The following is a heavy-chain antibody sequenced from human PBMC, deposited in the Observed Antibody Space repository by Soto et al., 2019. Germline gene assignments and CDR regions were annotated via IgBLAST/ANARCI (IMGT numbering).Heavy chain of an antibody. V-gene: IGHV1-69*01. CDR2: IIPIFGTA. CDR1: GGTFSSYA. Sequence: QVQLVQSGAEVKKPGSSVKVSCKASGGTFSSYAISWVRQAPGQGLEWMGGIIPIFGTANYAQKFQGRVTITAEESTSTAYMELSSLRSEDTAVYYCARDSKLTTVTTWWGIDYWGQGTLVTVSS. J-gene: IGHJ4*02. D-gene: IGHD4-17*01. CDR3: ARDSKLTTVTTWWGIDY.